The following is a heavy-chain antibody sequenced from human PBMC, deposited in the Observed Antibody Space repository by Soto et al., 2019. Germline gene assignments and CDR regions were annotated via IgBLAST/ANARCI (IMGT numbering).Heavy chain of an antibody. CDR1: GFTSSSYA. Sequence: GESLKISCAASGFTSSSYAMTWVRQAPGKGPEWVSGMSGSAGGTYYADSVKGRFTISRDNSKNTLYLQMNSLRADDTAIYYCAKAAMYASSDSWFDPRGQGTLVTVSS. D-gene: IGHD3-22*01. CDR2: MSGSAGGT. V-gene: IGHV3-23*01. CDR3: AKAAMYASSDSWFDP. J-gene: IGHJ5*02.